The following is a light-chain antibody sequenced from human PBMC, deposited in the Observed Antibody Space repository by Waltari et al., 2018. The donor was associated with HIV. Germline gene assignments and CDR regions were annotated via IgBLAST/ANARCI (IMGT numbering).Light chain of an antibody. CDR3: CSYAGSYTFAWV. Sequence: QSALTQPRSVSGSPGQSVTISCTGTSSDVGGYNYVSWYQQHPGKAPKRMIYDVSKRPSGVPDRFSGSKSGNTASLTISGLQAEDEADYYCCSYAGSYTFAWVFGGGTKLTVL. CDR2: DVS. J-gene: IGLJ3*02. CDR1: SSDVGGYNY. V-gene: IGLV2-11*01.